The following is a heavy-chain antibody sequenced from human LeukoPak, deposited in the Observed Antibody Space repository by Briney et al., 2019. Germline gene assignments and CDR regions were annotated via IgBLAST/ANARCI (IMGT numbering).Heavy chain of an antibody. CDR2: IYPGDSDT. J-gene: IGHJ4*02. CDR3: ARNSSSWYSGDYYFDY. CDR1: GYSFTSYW. Sequence: GESLKISCKGSGYSFTSYWIGWVRQMPGKGLEWMGIIYPGDSDTRYSPSFQGQVTISADKSISTAYLQWSSLKASDTAMYYCARNSSSWYSGDYYFDYWGQGTLVTVS. V-gene: IGHV5-51*01. D-gene: IGHD6-13*01.